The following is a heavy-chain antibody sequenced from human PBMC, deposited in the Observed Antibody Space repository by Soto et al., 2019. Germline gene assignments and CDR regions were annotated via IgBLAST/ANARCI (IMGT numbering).Heavy chain of an antibody. J-gene: IGHJ4*02. CDR3: ARGQTSTDYYGSGSYCSY. D-gene: IGHD3-10*01. CDR2: MNPNSGNT. CDR1: GYTFTSYD. V-gene: IGHV1-8*01. Sequence: ASVKVSCKASGYTFTSYDINWVRQATGQGLEWMGWMNPNSGNTGYAQKFQGRVTMTRNTSISTAYMELSSLRSEDTAVYYCARGQTSTDYYGSGSYCSYWGQGTLVTVSS.